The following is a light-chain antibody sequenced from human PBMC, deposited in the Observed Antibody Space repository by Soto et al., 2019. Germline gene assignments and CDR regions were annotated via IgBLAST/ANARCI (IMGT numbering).Light chain of an antibody. CDR3: GSYTSSSTPL. J-gene: IGLJ2*01. CDR2: DVS. Sequence: QSALTQPASVSGSPGRSITISCTGTSSDVGAYNYVSWYQQYPGKAPKLMIYDVSNRPSGVSNRFSGSKSGNTASLTISGLEAEHEADYYCGSYTSSSTPLFGGGTKLTV. CDR1: SSDVGAYNY. V-gene: IGLV2-14*01.